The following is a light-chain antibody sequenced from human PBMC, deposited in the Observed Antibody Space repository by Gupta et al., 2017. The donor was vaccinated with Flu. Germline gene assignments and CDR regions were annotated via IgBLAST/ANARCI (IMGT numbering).Light chain of an antibody. CDR1: SSNIGSNT. CDR2: NNN. J-gene: IGLJ2*01. CDR3: AAWDDSLNGPVV. Sequence: QSVLTQPPSESGTPGTRVTISLSGRSSNIGSNTVNWYQQLPGTAPKLLIYNNNQRPSGVPDLFSGSKSGTSASLAISGLQSEDEADYYCAAWDDSLNGPVVFGGGTKLTVL. V-gene: IGLV1-44*01.